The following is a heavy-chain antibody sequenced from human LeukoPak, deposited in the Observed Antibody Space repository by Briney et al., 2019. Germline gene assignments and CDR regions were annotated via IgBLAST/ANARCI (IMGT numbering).Heavy chain of an antibody. J-gene: IGHJ3*02. Sequence: ASVRVSCKASGYTFTGYYMHWVRQAPGQGLEWMGWINPDSGGTKYAQKFQGRVTLTRDTSISTAYMELSRLTSDDTAVYYCARGSYFDSSVPTPSHIWGQGTMVTVSS. V-gene: IGHV1-2*02. CDR3: ARGSYFDSSVPTPSHI. CDR2: INPDSGGT. CDR1: GYTFTGYY. D-gene: IGHD3-22*01.